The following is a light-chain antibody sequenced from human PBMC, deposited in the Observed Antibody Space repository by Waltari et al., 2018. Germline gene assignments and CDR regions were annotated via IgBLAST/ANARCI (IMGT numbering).Light chain of an antibody. Sequence: ERVLTQSPATLSLSPGERFTLSCWASQSGTRSYFAWYQQRPGQAPRLLIYDASKRATGMPDRCSGRGSGKDFTLTISRLEPEDFAVYYCQQYGSSPRITFGQGTRLEIK. J-gene: IGKJ5*01. CDR1: QSGTRSY. V-gene: IGKV3-20*01. CDR2: DAS. CDR3: QQYGSSPRIT.